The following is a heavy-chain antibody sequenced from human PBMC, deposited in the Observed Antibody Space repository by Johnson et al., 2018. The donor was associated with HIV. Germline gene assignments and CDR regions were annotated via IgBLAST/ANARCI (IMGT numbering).Heavy chain of an antibody. D-gene: IGHD6-13*01. J-gene: IGHJ3*02. CDR2: IYKGGSV. V-gene: IGHV3-66*01. CDR3: VRDPGAPAGGAFDI. CDR1: GFNVSSNY. Sequence: VQLVESGKGVVPPGRSQRLSCAASGFNVSSNYMSWVRQAPGKGLDWVSVIYKGGSVYYVDSVKGRFIISRDNSKSTLYLQMGSLRAEDMAVYYCVRDPGAPAGGAFDIWGQGTMVTVSS.